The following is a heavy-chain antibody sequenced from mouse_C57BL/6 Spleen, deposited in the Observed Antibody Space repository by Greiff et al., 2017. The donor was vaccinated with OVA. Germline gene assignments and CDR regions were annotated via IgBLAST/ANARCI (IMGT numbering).Heavy chain of an antibody. V-gene: IGHV5-17*01. J-gene: IGHJ4*01. CDR2: ISSGSSTI. Sequence: EVQVVESGGGLVKPGGSLKLSCAASGFTFSDYGMHWVRQAPEKGLEWVAYISSGSSTIYYADPVKGRFTISRDNAKNTLFLHRTSLRAEDTAMYYCAKYSNPYAMDYWGQGTSVTVSS. D-gene: IGHD2-5*01. CDR1: GFTFSDYG. CDR3: AKYSNPYAMDY.